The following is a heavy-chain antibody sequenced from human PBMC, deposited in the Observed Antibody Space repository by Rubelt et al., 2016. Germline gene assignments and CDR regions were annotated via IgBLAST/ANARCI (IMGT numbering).Heavy chain of an antibody. V-gene: IGHV4-59*08. D-gene: IGHD6-13*01. CDR3: ARLYINSYY. CDR2: IYYSGST. Sequence: IYYSGSTNYNPSLKSRVTISVDTSKNQFSLKLSSVTAADTAVYYCARLYINSYYWGQGTLVTVSS. J-gene: IGHJ4*02.